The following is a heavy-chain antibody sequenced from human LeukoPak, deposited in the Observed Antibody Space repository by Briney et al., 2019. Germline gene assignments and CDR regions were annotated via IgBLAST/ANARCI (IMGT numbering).Heavy chain of an antibody. CDR1: GFIFDDYA. CDR2: ISWNSGSI. V-gene: IGHV3-9*03. Sequence: GRSLRLSCAASGFIFDDYAMHWVRQAPGKGLAWVSGISWNSGSIVYADSVKGRFTISRDSAKNSLYLQMNSLRAEDMALYYCAKGYSYGITYYFDYWGQGTLVTVSS. CDR3: AKGYSYGITYYFDY. D-gene: IGHD5-18*01. J-gene: IGHJ4*02.